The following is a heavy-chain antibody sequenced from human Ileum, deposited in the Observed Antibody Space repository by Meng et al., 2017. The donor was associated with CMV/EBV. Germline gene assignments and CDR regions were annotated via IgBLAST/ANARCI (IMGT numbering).Heavy chain of an antibody. CDR3: AKDPANSGWSGAFDI. CDR2: ISGSGGST. Sequence: ESLKISCAASGFTFSSYAMSWVRQAPGKGLEWVSGISGSGGSTYYADSVKGRFNIPRDNSKNTLYLQMNSLRAEDTAIYYCAKDPANSGWSGAFDIWGQGTKVTVSS. J-gene: IGHJ3*02. CDR1: GFTFSSYA. D-gene: IGHD3-3*01. V-gene: IGHV3-23*01.